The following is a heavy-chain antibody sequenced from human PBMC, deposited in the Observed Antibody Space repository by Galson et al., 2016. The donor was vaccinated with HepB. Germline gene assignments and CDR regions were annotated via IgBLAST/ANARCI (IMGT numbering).Heavy chain of an antibody. V-gene: IGHV1-3*01. D-gene: IGHD3-10*01. Sequence: SVKVSCKASAYTFTTYAIHWVRQAPGQRLEWMGWINAGNGNTKCSQKFQGRVTITRDTSARTAYMELSRLRSEDTAVYYCARSAPPTTYYYGSGSYKKGLQLDYWGQGTLVTV. CDR2: INAGNGNT. J-gene: IGHJ4*02. CDR1: AYTFTTYA. CDR3: ARSAPPTTYYYGSGSYKKGLQLDY.